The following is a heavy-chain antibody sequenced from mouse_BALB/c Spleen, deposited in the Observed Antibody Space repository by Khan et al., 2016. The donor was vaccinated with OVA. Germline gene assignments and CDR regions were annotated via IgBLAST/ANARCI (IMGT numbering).Heavy chain of an antibody. J-gene: IGHJ3*01. CDR1: GFTFSSYS. D-gene: IGHD4-1*01. CDR2: ISSGGDYT. Sequence: EVELVESGGDLVKPRGSLKLSCAASGFTFSSYSMSWVRQTPDKRLEWVATISSGGDYTYYPDSVKGRFTISRDNAKNTLYLQMSSLKSEDTAMYYCAGHLTGSFAYWGQGTLVTVSA. CDR3: AGHLTGSFAY. V-gene: IGHV5-6*01.